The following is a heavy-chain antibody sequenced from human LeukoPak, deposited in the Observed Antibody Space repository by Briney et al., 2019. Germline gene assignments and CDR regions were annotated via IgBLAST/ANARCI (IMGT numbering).Heavy chain of an antibody. D-gene: IGHD6-19*01. CDR2: INSDGSST. CDR3: ARGRVGWYYGFDY. Sequence: GGSLRLSCAASGFTFSSYWMHWVRQAPGKGLVWVSRINSDGSSTSYADSVKGRFTISRDNAKNSLYLQMNSLRAEDTAVYYCARGRVGWYYGFDYWGQGTLVTVSS. CDR1: GFTFSSYW. J-gene: IGHJ4*02. V-gene: IGHV3-74*01.